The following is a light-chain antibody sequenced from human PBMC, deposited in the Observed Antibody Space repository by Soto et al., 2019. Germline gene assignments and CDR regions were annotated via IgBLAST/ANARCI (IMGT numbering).Light chain of an antibody. CDR1: NSNIGKNA. CDR2: YDD. J-gene: IGLJ2*01. CDR3: AAWDDSLSSRV. V-gene: IGLV1-36*01. Sequence: QSVLTQPPSVSAAPRQRVTIACSGSNSNIGKNAVNWYQQFPGKAPKLLINYDDVLPSGVSDRFSGSKSGTSASLAIRGLPSEDEADYYSAAWDDSLSSRVFGGGTKLTVL.